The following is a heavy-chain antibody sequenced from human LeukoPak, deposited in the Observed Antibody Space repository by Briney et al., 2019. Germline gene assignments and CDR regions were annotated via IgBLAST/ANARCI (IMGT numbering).Heavy chain of an antibody. CDR3: ARDQHDSSGYPGIPCR. Sequence: ASVTVSFKASAYTFTSYYIHWVRQARGQGLEWMGIINPNGGSTSYEQKFQGRVTMTTDTSISTAYMELSRLRSDDTAVYYCARDQHDSSGYPGIPCRWGQGTLVAVSS. D-gene: IGHD3-22*01. CDR1: AYTFTSYY. J-gene: IGHJ4*02. CDR2: INPNGGST. V-gene: IGHV1-46*01.